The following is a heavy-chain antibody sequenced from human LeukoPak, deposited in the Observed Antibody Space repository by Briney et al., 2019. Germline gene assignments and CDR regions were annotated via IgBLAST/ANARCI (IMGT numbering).Heavy chain of an antibody. CDR3: ARDIIGHPRYVDTAMVV. Sequence: ASVKVSCKASGGTFSSYAISWVRQAPGQGLEWMGGIILIFGTANNAQKFQGRVTITADESTSTAYMELSSLRSEDTAVYYCARDIIGHPRYVDTAMVVWGQGTLVTVSS. J-gene: IGHJ4*02. CDR2: IILIFGTA. V-gene: IGHV1-69*13. D-gene: IGHD5-18*01. CDR1: GGTFSSYA.